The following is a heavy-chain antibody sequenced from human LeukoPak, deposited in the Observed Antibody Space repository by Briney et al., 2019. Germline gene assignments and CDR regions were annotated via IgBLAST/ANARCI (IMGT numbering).Heavy chain of an antibody. CDR2: ISAYNGNT. J-gene: IGHJ5*02. CDR3: ARDRSSTRLGPNWFDP. D-gene: IGHD2-2*01. CDR1: GYTFTSYD. V-gene: IGHV1-18*01. Sequence: ASVKVSCKASGYTFTSYDINWVRQATGQGLEWMGWISAYNGNTNYAQKLQGRVTMTTDTSTSTAYMELRSLRSDDTAVYYCARDRSSTRLGPNWFDPWGQGTLVTVSS.